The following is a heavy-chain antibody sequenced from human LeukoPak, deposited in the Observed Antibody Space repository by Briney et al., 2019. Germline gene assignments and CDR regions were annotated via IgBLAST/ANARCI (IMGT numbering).Heavy chain of an antibody. J-gene: IGHJ4*02. CDR1: GGSISSSSYY. Sequence: PSETLSLTCTVSGGSISSSSYYWGWIRQPPGKGLEWIGSIYYSGSTYYNPSLKSRVTISVDTSKNQFSLKLSSLTAADTAVYYCAREFEQQIWSSIYYFDYWGQGTLVTVSS. V-gene: IGHV4-39*07. CDR3: AREFEQQIWSSIYYFDY. CDR2: IYYSGST. D-gene: IGHD6-13*01.